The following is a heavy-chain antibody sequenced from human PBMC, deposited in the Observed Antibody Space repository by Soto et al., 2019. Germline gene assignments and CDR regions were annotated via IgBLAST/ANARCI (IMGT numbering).Heavy chain of an antibody. CDR1: GGSITGGDNYY. J-gene: IGHJ4*02. D-gene: IGHD3-10*01. CDR2: VHYNGRT. V-gene: IGHV4-39*01. CDR3: ARHGSGSYYPVDS. Sequence: QLQLKESGPGLVQPSETLSLTCTVSGGSITGGDNYYWGWIRQPPGKGLEYIGSVHYNGRTYYNPSLKSRVTVSADTSKNQFSLKLTSVTAADTAVYYCARHGSGSYYPVDSWGQGTLVTVSS.